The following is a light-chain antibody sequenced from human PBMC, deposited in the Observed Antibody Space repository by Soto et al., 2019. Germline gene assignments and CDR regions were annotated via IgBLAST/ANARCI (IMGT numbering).Light chain of an antibody. CDR2: DAS. J-gene: IGKJ1*01. CDR1: QSISSW. Sequence: DIQMTQPPSTLSASVGDRVTITCRASQSISSWLAWYQQKPGKAPKLLIYDASSLESGVPSRFSGSGSGTEFTLTISSLQPDDFATYYCQQYNSYSRTFGQGTKAEIK. V-gene: IGKV1-5*01. CDR3: QQYNSYSRT.